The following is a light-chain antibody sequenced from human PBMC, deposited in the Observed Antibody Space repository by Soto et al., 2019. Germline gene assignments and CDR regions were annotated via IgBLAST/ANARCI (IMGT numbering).Light chain of an antibody. CDR2: KAS. V-gene: IGKV1-5*03. J-gene: IGKJ1*01. Sequence: DIQMTQSPSTLSASVGDRVTITCRASQSISSWLAWYQQRPGKAPKLLIHKASNLESGVPSRFSGSGSGTEFTITISSLQPDDYANYYCQQYNSYSEAFGQGTKVDIK. CDR1: QSISSW. CDR3: QQYNSYSEA.